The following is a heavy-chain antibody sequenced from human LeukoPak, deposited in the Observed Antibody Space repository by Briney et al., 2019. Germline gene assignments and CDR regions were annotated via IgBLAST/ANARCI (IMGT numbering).Heavy chain of an antibody. CDR3: ARVMVRGVNYYYYMDV. J-gene: IGHJ6*03. V-gene: IGHV4-38-2*02. Sequence: PSETLSLTCTVSGYSISSGYYWGWIRQSPGKGLEWIGNIHHSGNIYYNVSLKSRVTISVHTSNNQFSLNLNSVTAADTAVYYCARVMVRGVNYYYYMDVWGKGTTVTVSS. CDR2: IHHSGNI. CDR1: GYSISSGYY. D-gene: IGHD3-10*01.